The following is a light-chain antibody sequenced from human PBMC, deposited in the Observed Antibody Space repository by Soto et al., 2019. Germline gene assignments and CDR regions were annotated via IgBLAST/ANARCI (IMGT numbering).Light chain of an antibody. V-gene: IGKV1-5*01. CDR1: QSISSW. Sequence: DIHMTQSPSTLSASVGDRVTITCRASQSISSWLAWFQQKPGKAPKLLIYDASSLEAGLPSRFSGSGSGAEFTLTISSLQPDDFAPYICKEYNTFSGTFGPGTKGDIK. CDR3: KEYNTFSGT. J-gene: IGKJ1*01. CDR2: DAS.